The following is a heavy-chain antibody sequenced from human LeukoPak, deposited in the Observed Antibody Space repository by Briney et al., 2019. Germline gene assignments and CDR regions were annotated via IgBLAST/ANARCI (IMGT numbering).Heavy chain of an antibody. J-gene: IGHJ6*02. D-gene: IGHD5-18*01. CDR1: GLTVSSNY. Sequence: PGGSLRLSCAASGLTVSSNYMSWVRQAPGKGLEWVSVIYSGGSTYYADSVKGRFTISRDNSKNTLYLLMDTLGAEDTAVYYCARVDTAVVGYYYGMDVWGQGTTVTVSS. CDR2: IYSGGST. CDR3: ARVDTAVVGYYYGMDV. V-gene: IGHV3-53*01.